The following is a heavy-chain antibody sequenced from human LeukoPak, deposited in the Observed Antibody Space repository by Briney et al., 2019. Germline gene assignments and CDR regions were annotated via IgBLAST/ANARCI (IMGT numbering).Heavy chain of an antibody. CDR3: ARDQGSGWYYFDY. V-gene: IGHV3-53*01. CDR2: VYSGDYT. J-gene: IGHJ4*02. Sequence: GGSLRLSCEASGXTVSTNYMSWVRQAPGKGLEWVSGVYSGDYTHYADSVKGRFTISRDNSKNTVYLQMNSLRAEDTAVYYCARDQGSGWYYFDYWGQGTLVTVSS. D-gene: IGHD6-19*01. CDR1: GXTVSTNY.